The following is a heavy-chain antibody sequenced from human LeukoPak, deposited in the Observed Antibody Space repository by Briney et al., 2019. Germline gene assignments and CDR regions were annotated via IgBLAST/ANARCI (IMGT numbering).Heavy chain of an antibody. J-gene: IGHJ4*02. V-gene: IGHV3-48*03. CDR1: GFTFSSYE. D-gene: IGHD3-10*01. Sequence: PGGSLRLSCAASGFTFSSYEMNWVRQAPGKGLEWVSYISSSGSTIYYADSVKGRFTISRDTAKNSLYLQMNSLRAEDTAVYYCAITMVRAPYYFDYWGQGTLVTVSS. CDR2: ISSSGSTI. CDR3: AITMVRAPYYFDY.